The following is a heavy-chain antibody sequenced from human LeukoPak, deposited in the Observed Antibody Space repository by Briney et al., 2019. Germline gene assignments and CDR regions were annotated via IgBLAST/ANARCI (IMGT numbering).Heavy chain of an antibody. J-gene: IGHJ4*02. Sequence: PGGSLRLSCAASGFTFSTYAIYWVRQAPGKGLEWVSGFSGSGAGSYYSDSVKGRFTLSRDDSKNTVYLEMNNLRAEDTAVYYCAKRGPSDRNFVYWGQGALVTVSS. CDR3: AKRGPSDRNFVY. CDR1: GFTFSTYA. V-gene: IGHV3-23*01. CDR2: FSGSGAGS. D-gene: IGHD3-10*01.